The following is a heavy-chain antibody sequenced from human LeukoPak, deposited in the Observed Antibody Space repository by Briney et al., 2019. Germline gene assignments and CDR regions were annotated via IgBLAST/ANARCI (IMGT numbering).Heavy chain of an antibody. Sequence: GGSLRLSCAASGFTFSSYAMHWVRQAPGKGLEWVAIISYDGSNKFYADSVKGRFIISRDNSKNTLYLQMNSLRPEGTAIYYCAKAQKIIRDLIDFWGQGTLVTVSS. CDR1: GFTFSSYA. V-gene: IGHV3-30*18. CDR3: AKAQKIIRDLIDF. CDR2: ISYDGSNK. J-gene: IGHJ4*02. D-gene: IGHD3-3*02.